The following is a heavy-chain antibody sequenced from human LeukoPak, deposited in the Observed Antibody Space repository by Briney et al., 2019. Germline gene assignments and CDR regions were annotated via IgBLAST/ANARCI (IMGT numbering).Heavy chain of an antibody. CDR2: INTYSGDT. D-gene: IGHD2-15*01. CDR3: ARAVVVAATHFDY. Sequence: ASVKVSCKASGYTFTNYGFTWVRQAPGQGLEWMGWINTYSGDTNYAQKLQGRVTMTTDTSTSTAYMELRSLRSDDTAVYYCARAVVVAATHFDYWGQGTLVTVSS. V-gene: IGHV1-18*01. J-gene: IGHJ4*02. CDR1: GYTFTNYG.